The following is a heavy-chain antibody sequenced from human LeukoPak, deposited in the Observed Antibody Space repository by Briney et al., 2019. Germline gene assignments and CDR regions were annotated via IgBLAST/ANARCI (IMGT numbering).Heavy chain of an antibody. CDR3: ARGTVAGTVFYYYYYMDV. J-gene: IGHJ6*03. CDR2: MNPNSGNT. D-gene: IGHD6-19*01. V-gene: IGHV1-8*02. Sequence: ASVKVSCKASGYTFTGYYMHWVRQAPGQGLEWMGWMNPNSGNTGYAQKFQGRVTMTRNTSISTAYMELSSLRSEDTAVYYCARGTVAGTVFYYYYYMDVWGKGTTVTISS. CDR1: GYTFTGYY.